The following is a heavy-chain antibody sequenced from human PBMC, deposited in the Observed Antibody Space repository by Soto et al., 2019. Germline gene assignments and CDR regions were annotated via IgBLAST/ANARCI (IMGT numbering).Heavy chain of an antibody. V-gene: IGHV3-7*05. Sequence: PGGSLRLSCKASGFTFSNYLMSLVRPAPGKGLEWVANIKQDGRAAWYVDSVKGRFTISRDNAKNTLYLQMNSLRAEDTAVYYCAKEGYYYDSSGYYSEGGYYYGMDVWGQGTTVTVSS. CDR1: GFTFSNYL. CDR3: AKEGYYYDSSGYYSEGGYYYGMDV. CDR2: IKQDGRAA. J-gene: IGHJ6*02. D-gene: IGHD3-22*01.